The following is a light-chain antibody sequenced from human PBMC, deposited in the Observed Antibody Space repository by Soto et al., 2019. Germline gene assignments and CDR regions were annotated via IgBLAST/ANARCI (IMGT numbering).Light chain of an antibody. Sequence: QPVLTQSSSASASLGSSVKLTCTLSSGHSGYIIAWHQQQPGKAPRYLMKLEGSGSYNKGSGIPDRFSGSSSGTDRYLTISNLQFEDEADYYCETWDSNTNWVFGGGTKLTVL. CDR3: ETWDSNTNWV. CDR2: LEGSGSY. CDR1: SGHSGYI. V-gene: IGLV4-60*02. J-gene: IGLJ3*02.